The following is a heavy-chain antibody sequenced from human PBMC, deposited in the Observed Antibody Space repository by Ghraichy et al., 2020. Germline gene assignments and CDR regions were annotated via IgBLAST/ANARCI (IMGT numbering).Heavy chain of an antibody. J-gene: IGHJ6*02. Sequence: SVKVSCKASGGTFSSYTISWVRQAPGQGLEWMGRIIPILGIANYAQKFQGRVTITADKSTSTAYMELSSLRSEDTAVYYCARDGYNYVKDYYYGMDVWGQGTTVTVSS. CDR3: ARDGYNYVKDYYYGMDV. CDR1: GGTFSSYT. CDR2: IIPILGIA. V-gene: IGHV1-69*04. D-gene: IGHD5-24*01.